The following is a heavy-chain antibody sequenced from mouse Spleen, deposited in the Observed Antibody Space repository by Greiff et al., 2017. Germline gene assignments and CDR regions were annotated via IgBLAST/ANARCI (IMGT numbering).Heavy chain of an antibody. CDR2: INPNNGGT. Sequence: EVQLQQSGPELVKPGASVKISCKASGYTFTDYYMNWVKQSHGKSLEWIGDINPNNGGTSYNQKFKGKATLTVDKSSSTAYMELRSLTSEDSAVYYCARPSPIYGNSPFAYWGQGTLVTVSA. J-gene: IGHJ3*01. V-gene: IGHV1-26*01. CDR1: GYTFTDYY. D-gene: IGHD2-1*01. CDR3: ARPSPIYGNSPFAY.